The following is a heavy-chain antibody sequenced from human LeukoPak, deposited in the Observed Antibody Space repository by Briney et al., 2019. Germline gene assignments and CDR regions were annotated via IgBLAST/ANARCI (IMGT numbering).Heavy chain of an antibody. J-gene: IGHJ3*02. D-gene: IGHD5-18*01. Sequence: SETLSLTCAVHGGFNGYHWSWVRQSPGKGLEWIGEITYNGVTNYNPSLKVTISVDTSKSLFSLKLSSVTAADTAVYYCARGGYSYGWRGDDAFDIWGQGTMVTASS. CDR1: GGFNGYH. CDR3: ARGGYSYGWRGDDAFDI. V-gene: IGHV4-34*01. CDR2: ITYNGVT.